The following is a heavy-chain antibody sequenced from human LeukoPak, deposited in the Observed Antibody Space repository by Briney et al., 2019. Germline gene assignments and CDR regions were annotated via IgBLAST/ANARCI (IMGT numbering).Heavy chain of an antibody. Sequence: PGGSLRLSCAASGFTFSSYAMSWVRQAPGKGLEWVSAISGSGGSTYYADSVKGRFAISRDNSKNTLYLQMNSLRAEDTAVYYCAKLMYDFWRGYSSFDYWGQGTLVTVSS. J-gene: IGHJ4*02. V-gene: IGHV3-23*01. CDR1: GFTFSSYA. CDR3: AKLMYDFWRGYSSFDY. CDR2: ISGSGGST. D-gene: IGHD3-3*01.